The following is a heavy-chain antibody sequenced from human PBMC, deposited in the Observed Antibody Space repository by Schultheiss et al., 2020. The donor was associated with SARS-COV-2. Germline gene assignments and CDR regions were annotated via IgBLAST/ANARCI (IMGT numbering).Heavy chain of an antibody. J-gene: IGHJ4*02. Sequence: SCAASGFTFSSYAMSWVRQAPGKGLEWVSAISGSGGSTYYADSVKGRFTISRDNSKNTLYLQMNSLRAEDTAVYYCAKDTLAAAGTPHYFDYWGQGTLVTVSS. CDR2: ISGSGGST. CDR1: GFTFSSYA. CDR3: AKDTLAAAGTPHYFDY. V-gene: IGHV3-23*01. D-gene: IGHD6-13*01.